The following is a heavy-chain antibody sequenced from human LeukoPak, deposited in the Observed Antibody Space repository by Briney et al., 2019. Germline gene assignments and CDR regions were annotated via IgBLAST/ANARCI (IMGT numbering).Heavy chain of an antibody. CDR3: ARGIRGVDTAMNDAFDI. CDR2: IYNSGST. J-gene: IGHJ3*02. D-gene: IGHD5-18*01. Sequence: PSETLSLTCSVSGGSISIYYWSWIRQPPRKGLEWIGYIYNSGSTNYNPSLKSRVTISVDTSKNQFSLKMSSVTAADTAVYYCARGIRGVDTAMNDAFDIWGQGTMVTVSS. CDR1: GGSISIYY. V-gene: IGHV4-59*01.